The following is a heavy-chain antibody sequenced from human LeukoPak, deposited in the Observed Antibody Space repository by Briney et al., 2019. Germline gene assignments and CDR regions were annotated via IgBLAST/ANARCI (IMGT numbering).Heavy chain of an antibody. CDR3: ARTYGSGGYYYYGMDV. CDR2: IYHSGST. CDR1: GGSISSGGYY. Sequence: SETLSLTCTVSGGSISSGGYYWSWIRQPPGKGLEWIGYIYHSGSTYYNPSLKSRVTISVDTSKNQFSLKLSSVTAADTAVYYCARTYGSGGYYYYGMDVWGQGTTVTVSS. J-gene: IGHJ6*02. D-gene: IGHD3-10*01. V-gene: IGHV4-61*08.